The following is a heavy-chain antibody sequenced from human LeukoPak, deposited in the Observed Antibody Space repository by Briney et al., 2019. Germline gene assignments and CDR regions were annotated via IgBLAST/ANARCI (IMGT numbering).Heavy chain of an antibody. CDR3: ARDRSPTTAGTLDS. CDR1: GGSFGSDG. J-gene: IGHJ4*02. D-gene: IGHD5-12*01. Sequence: GASVKVSCKASGGSFGSDGVAWVRQAPGQGIEWMGRIIVFFGTAKYAQKFQGRVTITADTSTNTAYMELSHLRFEDTAVYFCARDRSPTTAGTLDSWGQGTLVTVSS. V-gene: IGHV1-69*06. CDR2: IIVFFGTA.